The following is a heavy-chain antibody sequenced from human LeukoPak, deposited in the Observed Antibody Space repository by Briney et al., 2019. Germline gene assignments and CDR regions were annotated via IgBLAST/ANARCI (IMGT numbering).Heavy chain of an antibody. J-gene: IGHJ4*02. V-gene: IGHV3-23*01. Sequence: PGGSLRLSCAASGFTLSNYAMTWVRQAPGKGLEWVSSITGSGALTYYADSVKGRFTISKDNAMDTLFLQMNSLRADDTAVYYCAKDRVDGSGSQFDSWGQGSLATVSS. CDR3: AKDRVDGSGSQFDS. CDR2: ITGSGALT. CDR1: GFTLSNYA. D-gene: IGHD3-10*01.